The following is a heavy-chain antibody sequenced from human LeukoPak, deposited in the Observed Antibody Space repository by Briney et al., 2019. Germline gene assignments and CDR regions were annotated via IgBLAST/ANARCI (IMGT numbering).Heavy chain of an antibody. CDR3: ASFPLVQGVISGAFDI. V-gene: IGHV3-23*01. CDR2: ISGSGGST. CDR1: GFTFSSYA. J-gene: IGHJ3*02. D-gene: IGHD3-10*01. Sequence: GGSLRLSCAASGFTFSSYAMSWVRQAPGKGLEWVSAISGSGGSTYYADSVKGRFTISRDNSKNTLYLQMNSLRAEDTAVYYCASFPLVQGVISGAFDIWGQGTMVTVSS.